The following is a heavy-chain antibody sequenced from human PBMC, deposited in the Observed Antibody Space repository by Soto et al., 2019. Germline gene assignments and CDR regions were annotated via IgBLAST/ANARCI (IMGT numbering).Heavy chain of an antibody. Sequence: QVQLQESGPGLVKPSETLSLTCTVSGGSISSYYWSWIRQPPGKGLEWIGYIYYSGSTNYNPSLKSRVTISVDTSKNQFSLKLSSVTAADTAVYYCARANYDILTGYSMVYYFDYWGQGTLVTVSS. V-gene: IGHV4-59*01. CDR2: IYYSGST. CDR3: ARANYDILTGYSMVYYFDY. D-gene: IGHD3-9*01. J-gene: IGHJ4*02. CDR1: GGSISSYY.